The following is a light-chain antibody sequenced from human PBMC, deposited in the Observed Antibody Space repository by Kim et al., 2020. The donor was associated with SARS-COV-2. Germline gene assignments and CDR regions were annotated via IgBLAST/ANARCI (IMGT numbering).Light chain of an antibody. CDR2: SNN. CDR3: AAWDDSLNGQGV. J-gene: IGLJ2*01. CDR1: SSNIGSNT. V-gene: IGLV1-44*01. Sequence: ELTQPPSASGTPGQRVTISCSGSSSNIGSNTVNWYQQLPGTAPKLLIYSNNQRPSGVPDRFSGSKSGTSASLAISGLQSEDEADYYCAAWDDSLNGQGVFGGGTQLTVL.